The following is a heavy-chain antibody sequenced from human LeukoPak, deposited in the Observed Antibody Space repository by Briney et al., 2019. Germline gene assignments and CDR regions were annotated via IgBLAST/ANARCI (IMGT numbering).Heavy chain of an antibody. CDR3: ATITDYGGNSGYFDY. Sequence: GESLKISYKGSGYSFTSYWIGWVRQMPGKGLEWMGIIYPGDSDTRYSPSFQGQVTISADKSISTAYLQWSSLKASDTAMYYCATITDYGGNSGYFDYWGQGTLVSVSS. V-gene: IGHV5-51*01. J-gene: IGHJ4*02. CDR2: IYPGDSDT. CDR1: GYSFTSYW. D-gene: IGHD4-23*01.